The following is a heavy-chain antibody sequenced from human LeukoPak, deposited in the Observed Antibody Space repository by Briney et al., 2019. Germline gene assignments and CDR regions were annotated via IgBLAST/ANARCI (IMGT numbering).Heavy chain of an antibody. Sequence: SETLSLTCTVSGGAISSYYWSWIRQPPGKGLEWIGYMYYSGSTNYNPSLKSRVTISVDTSKDQFSLKLSSVTAAGTAVYYCAGGPMVRLPVYAIAYWFDPWGQGTLVTVSS. CDR3: AGGPMVRLPVYAIAYWFDP. D-gene: IGHD2-8*01. CDR1: GGAISSYY. CDR2: MYYSGST. V-gene: IGHV4-59*01. J-gene: IGHJ5*02.